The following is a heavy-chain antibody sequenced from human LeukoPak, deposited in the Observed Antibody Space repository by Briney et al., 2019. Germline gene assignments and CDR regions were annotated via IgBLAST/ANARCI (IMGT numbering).Heavy chain of an antibody. V-gene: IGHV4-4*09. CDR2: IYTSGST. J-gene: IGHJ5*02. Sequence: SETLSLTCTVSGGSISSYYWSWIRQPPGKGLEWIGYIYTSGSTNYNPSLKSRVTISVDTSKNQFSLKLSSVTAADTAVYYCAKTDYGSGGYNWFDPWGQGTLVTVSS. D-gene: IGHD3-10*01. CDR3: AKTDYGSGGYNWFDP. CDR1: GGSISSYY.